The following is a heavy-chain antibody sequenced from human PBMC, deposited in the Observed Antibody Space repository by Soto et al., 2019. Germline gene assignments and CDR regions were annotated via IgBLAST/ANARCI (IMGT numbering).Heavy chain of an antibody. Sequence: QVHLVQSGAEVKKPGASVKVSCKASGYTFENYYIHWVRQAPGQGLEWLGILDPTGGRTTYAQKFQDRVTTTRDTSTSTVYMELTSLRSNDTALYYCARELQFPHQETGMDVWGQGTTVTVSS. CDR1: GYTFENYY. V-gene: IGHV1-46*02. D-gene: IGHD2-15*01. CDR3: ARELQFPHQETGMDV. CDR2: LDPTGGRT. J-gene: IGHJ6*02.